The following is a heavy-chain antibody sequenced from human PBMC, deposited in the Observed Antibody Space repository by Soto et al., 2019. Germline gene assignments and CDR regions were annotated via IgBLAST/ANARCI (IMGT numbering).Heavy chain of an antibody. Sequence: PGGSLRLSCAASGFTFSSYAMSWVRQAPGKGLEWVSAISGSGGSTYYADSVKGRFTISRDNSKNTLYLQMNSLRAEDTAVYYCAKENYYDSSGYKKKNWFDPWGQGTLVTVSS. V-gene: IGHV3-23*01. CDR3: AKENYYDSSGYKKKNWFDP. CDR1: GFTFSSYA. CDR2: ISGSGGST. J-gene: IGHJ5*02. D-gene: IGHD3-22*01.